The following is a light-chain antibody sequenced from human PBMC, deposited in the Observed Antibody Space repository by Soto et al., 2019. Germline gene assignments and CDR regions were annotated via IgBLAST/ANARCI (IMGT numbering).Light chain of an antibody. CDR1: QSISSY. Sequence: DIQMTQSPSSLSASVGDRVTITCRASQSISSYLNWYQQKPGKSPKLLIYAASSLQSWVPSSFSGSGSGTDFTLTISSLQPEYFATYYCQQSYSSPRPFGQGTKVEIK. V-gene: IGKV1-39*01. CDR2: AAS. CDR3: QQSYSSPRP. J-gene: IGKJ1*01.